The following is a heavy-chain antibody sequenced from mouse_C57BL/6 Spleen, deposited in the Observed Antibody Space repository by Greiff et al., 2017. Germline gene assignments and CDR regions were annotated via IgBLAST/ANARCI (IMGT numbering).Heavy chain of an antibody. CDR3: ARKGWDWWYFDV. CDR1: GFSLTSYG. J-gene: IGHJ1*03. Sequence: VQRVESGPGLVQPSQSLSITCTVSGFSLTSYGVHWVRQSPGKGLEWLGVIWSGGSTDYNAAFISRLSISKDNSKSQVFFKMNSLQANDTAIYYCARKGWDWWYFDVWGTGTTVTVSS. CDR2: IWSGGST. V-gene: IGHV2-2*02. D-gene: IGHD4-1*01.